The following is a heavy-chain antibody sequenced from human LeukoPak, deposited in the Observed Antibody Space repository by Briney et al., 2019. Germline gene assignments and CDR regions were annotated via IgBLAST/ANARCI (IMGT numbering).Heavy chain of an antibody. CDR1: GFTFNDYA. Sequence: GGSLRLSCTASGFTFNDYAMSWVRQAPGKGLEWIGFIRNKPNGETTEYAASVKGRFTISRDDSKSIAHLQMNSLKSEDTAVYYCSRFYSSGWASGAFDIWGQGTMVTVSS. V-gene: IGHV3-49*04. J-gene: IGHJ3*02. CDR3: SRFYSSGWASGAFDI. CDR2: IRNKPNGETT. D-gene: IGHD3-22*01.